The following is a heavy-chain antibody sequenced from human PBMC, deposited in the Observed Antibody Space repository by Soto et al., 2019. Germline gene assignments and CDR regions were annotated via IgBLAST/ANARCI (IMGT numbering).Heavy chain of an antibody. Sequence: QVQLVQSGAEVKKPGASVKVSCKASGYTFTSYGICWVRQAPGQGLEWMGWISGYNGNTNYAQNLQGRVTMTTDTSTSTVYMELRSLVSGGTAVYYWPRRCSCTRWLELWGRGTLVIVSS. J-gene: IGHJ2*01. CDR1: GYTFTSYG. CDR2: ISGYNGNT. CDR3: PRRCSCTRWLEL. V-gene: IGHV1-18*01. D-gene: IGHD2-2*01.